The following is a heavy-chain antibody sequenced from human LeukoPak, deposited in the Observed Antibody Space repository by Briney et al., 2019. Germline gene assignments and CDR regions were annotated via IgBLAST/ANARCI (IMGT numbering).Heavy chain of an antibody. J-gene: IGHJ4*02. CDR1: GYTFSTYW. Sequence: GESLKISCKGSGYTFSTYWIGWVRQMPGKGLEWMGIIYPGDSDTRYSPSFQGQVTISADKSISTAYLQWSSLKALDTAMYYCARRYDSRGGYYFDYWGQGTLVTVSS. D-gene: IGHD3-22*01. V-gene: IGHV5-51*01. CDR2: IYPGDSDT. CDR3: ARRYDSRGGYYFDY.